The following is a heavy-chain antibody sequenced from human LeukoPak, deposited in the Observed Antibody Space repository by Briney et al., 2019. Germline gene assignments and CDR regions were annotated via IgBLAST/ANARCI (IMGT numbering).Heavy chain of an antibody. CDR2: IYYSGST. J-gene: IGHJ2*01. CDR1: GGSISSYY. D-gene: IGHD3-10*01. Sequence: SETLSLTCTVSGGSISSYYWSWIRQPPGKGLEWIGYIYYSGSTNYNPSLKSRVTISVDTSKNQFSLKLSSVTAADTAVYYCARRSITMVRGLIPRGYFDLWGRGTLVTVSS. V-gene: IGHV4-59*01. CDR3: ARRSITMVRGLIPRGYFDL.